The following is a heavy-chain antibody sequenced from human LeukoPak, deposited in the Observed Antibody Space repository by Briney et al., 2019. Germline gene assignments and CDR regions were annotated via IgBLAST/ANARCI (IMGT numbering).Heavy chain of an antibody. D-gene: IGHD3-22*01. J-gene: IGHJ4*02. Sequence: PSDTLSLTCTVSGGSISSGGYYWSWIRQHPGKGLEWIGYIYYSGSTYYNPSLKSRVTISVDTSKNQFSLKLSSVTAADTAVYYCAGAADSSGYYYDWYFDYWGQGTLVTVSS. CDR3: AGAADSSGYYYDWYFDY. CDR2: IYYSGST. CDR1: GGSISSGGYY. V-gene: IGHV4-31*03.